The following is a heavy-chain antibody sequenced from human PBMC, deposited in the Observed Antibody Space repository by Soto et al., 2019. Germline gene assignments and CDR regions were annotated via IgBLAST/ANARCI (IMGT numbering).Heavy chain of an antibody. V-gene: IGHV6-1*01. CDR3: ARGDQGFDY. CDR2: TYYKSKWYN. D-gene: IGHD3-16*01. Sequence: SQTLSLTCVISGDSVSSDSAAWNCIRQSPSRCLEWLGRTYYKSKWYNNYAASVKSRITINPDTSKNQFSLQLNSVTPDDTAVYYCARGDQGFDYWGQGTLVTVSS. CDR1: GDSVSSDSAA. J-gene: IGHJ4*02.